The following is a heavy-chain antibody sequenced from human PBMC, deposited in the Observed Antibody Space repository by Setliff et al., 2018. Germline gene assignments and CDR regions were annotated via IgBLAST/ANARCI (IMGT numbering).Heavy chain of an antibody. CDR2: IGVYTGRT. CDR3: LRLVRYCSRTTCQRTLGDEV. CDR1: GYTFSESI. D-gene: IGHD2-8*01. J-gene: IGHJ4*02. Sequence: ASVKVSCKASGYTFSESIVSWVRQAPGQGLEWMGWIGVYTGRTSSAQKFQDRLTMMTEKSTNMAYMELWGLTSNDTAVYYCLRLVRYCSRTTCQRTLGDEVWGQGTLVTVSS. V-gene: IGHV1-18*01.